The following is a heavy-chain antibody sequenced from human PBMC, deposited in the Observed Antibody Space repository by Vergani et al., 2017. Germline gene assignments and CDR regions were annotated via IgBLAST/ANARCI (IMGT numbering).Heavy chain of an antibody. Sequence: DVHLAESGGGFFQPGGSLRLSCSASGFSFNSYWMHWVRQVPGKGLLWVSRIKSDGSITAYADSVKGRFTISRDNAQNTLYLQMDSLRVNDTAVYYCVRGGGGSGRGGFWGQGTLVTVSS. CDR2: IKSDGSIT. J-gene: IGHJ4*02. CDR3: VRGGGGSGRGGF. CDR1: GFSFNSYW. D-gene: IGHD6-25*01. V-gene: IGHV3-74*03.